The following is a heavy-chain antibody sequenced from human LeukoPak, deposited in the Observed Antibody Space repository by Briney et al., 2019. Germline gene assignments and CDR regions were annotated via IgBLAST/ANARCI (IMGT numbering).Heavy chain of an antibody. CDR2: IRYDGNNE. CDR3: ANSRRDGYNQWYYGMDV. D-gene: IGHD5-24*01. Sequence: GGSLRLSCAASGFLFKTFGMNWVRQSPGKGLEWVALIRYDGNNEYYADSVKGRFTISRDDSKNTLYLQMNSLRPEDTAVYYCANSRRDGYNQWYYGMDVWGQGTTVTVSS. V-gene: IGHV3-30*02. CDR1: GFLFKTFG. J-gene: IGHJ6*02.